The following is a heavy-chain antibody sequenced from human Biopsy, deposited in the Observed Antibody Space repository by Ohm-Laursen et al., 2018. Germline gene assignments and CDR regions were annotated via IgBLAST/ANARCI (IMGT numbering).Heavy chain of an antibody. V-gene: IGHV1-2*02. D-gene: IGHD3-9*01. Sequence: GSSVKVSCKASGYTFAGYYLHWVRQAPGHGLEWMGWINPNSGNANYAQSFQGRLTVTRDTSISTAYMELTSLTFDDTAIYYCARVPAYPSIDGYYGLDLWDQGTTVIVSS. J-gene: IGHJ6*02. CDR2: INPNSGNA. CDR3: ARVPAYPSIDGYYGLDL. CDR1: GYTFAGYY.